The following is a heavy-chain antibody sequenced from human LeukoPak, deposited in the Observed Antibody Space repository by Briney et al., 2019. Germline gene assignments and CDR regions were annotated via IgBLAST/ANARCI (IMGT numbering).Heavy chain of an antibody. V-gene: IGHV3-23*01. Sequence: GGSLRLSCAASGFTFSSYAMTWVRQAPGKGLEWVSTISGSGGSTNYADSVKGRFTISRDKSKNTLYLQMNSLRAEDTAVYYCAKDVGKWESLHFFDYWGQGTLVTVSS. D-gene: IGHD1-26*01. J-gene: IGHJ4*02. CDR1: GFTFSSYA. CDR3: AKDVGKWESLHFFDY. CDR2: ISGSGGST.